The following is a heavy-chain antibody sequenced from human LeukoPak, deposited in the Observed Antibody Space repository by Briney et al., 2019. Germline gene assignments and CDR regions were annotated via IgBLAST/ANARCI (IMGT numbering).Heavy chain of an antibody. CDR1: GGSISSSSYY. D-gene: IGHD2-2*01. Sequence: PSETLSLTCTVSGGSISSSSYYWGWIRQPPGKGLEWIGSIYYSGSTYYNPSLKSRVTISVDTSKNQFSLKLSSVTAADTAVYYCARHRSDIVVVPAAIGYWGQGTLVTVSS. CDR2: IYYSGST. CDR3: ARHRSDIVVVPAAIGY. J-gene: IGHJ4*02. V-gene: IGHV4-39*01.